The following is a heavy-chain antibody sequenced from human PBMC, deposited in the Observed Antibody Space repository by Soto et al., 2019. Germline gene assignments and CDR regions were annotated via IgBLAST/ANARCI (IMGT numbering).Heavy chain of an antibody. CDR1: GYTFTSYG. CDR3: ARVPLWFGEIARGMDV. J-gene: IGHJ6*02. V-gene: IGHV1-18*01. Sequence: GASVKVSCKASGYTFTSYGISWVRQAPGQGLEWMGWISAYNGNTNYAQKLQGRVTMTTDTSTSTAYMELRSLRSDDTAVYYCARVPLWFGEIARGMDVWGQGTTVTVSS. CDR2: ISAYNGNT. D-gene: IGHD3-10*01.